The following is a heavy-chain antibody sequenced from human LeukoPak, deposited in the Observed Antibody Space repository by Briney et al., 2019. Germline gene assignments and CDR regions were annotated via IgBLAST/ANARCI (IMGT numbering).Heavy chain of an antibody. CDR1: GYTFTSYY. V-gene: IGHV1-46*01. Sequence: ASVKVSCKASGYTFTSYYMHWVRQAPGQGLEWMGIINPSGGSTSYAQKFQGRVTVTRDTSTSTVYMELSSLTSEDTAVYYCASGGEGIGVAATCAYWGQGTSVTVSS. J-gene: IGHJ4*02. CDR2: INPSGGST. CDR3: ASGGEGIGVAATCAY. D-gene: IGHD6-19*01.